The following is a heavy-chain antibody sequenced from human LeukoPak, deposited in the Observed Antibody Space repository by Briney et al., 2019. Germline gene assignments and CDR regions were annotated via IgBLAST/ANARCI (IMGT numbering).Heavy chain of an antibody. J-gene: IGHJ3*02. CDR3: AKAVWNDGAFDI. CDR2: ISYDGSNK. D-gene: IGHD1-1*01. CDR1: GFTFSSYG. Sequence: GGSLRLSCAASGFTFSSYGIHWVRQAPGKGLEWVAVISYDGSNKYYADSVKGRFTISRDNSKNTLYLQMNSLRAEDTAVYYCAKAVWNDGAFDIWGQGTMVTVSS. V-gene: IGHV3-30*18.